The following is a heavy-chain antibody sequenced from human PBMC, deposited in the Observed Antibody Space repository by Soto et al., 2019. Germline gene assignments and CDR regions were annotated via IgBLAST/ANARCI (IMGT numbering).Heavy chain of an antibody. CDR3: ARDSYYYDSKGGSFQH. J-gene: IGHJ1*01. CDR2: ISAYNGNT. D-gene: IGHD3-22*01. CDR1: GYTFTSYG. Sequence: QVRLVQSGDEGKKPGASVKVSCKASGYTFTSYGISWVRQAPGQGLEWMGWISAYNGNTNYAQKLQGRVTMTTDTSTSTAYMELRSLRSDDTAVYYCARDSYYYDSKGGSFQHWGQGTLVTVSS. V-gene: IGHV1-18*01.